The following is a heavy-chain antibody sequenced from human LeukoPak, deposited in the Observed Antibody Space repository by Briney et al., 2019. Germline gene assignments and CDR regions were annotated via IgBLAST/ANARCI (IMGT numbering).Heavy chain of an antibody. Sequence: GGSLRPSCAASGFTVYNNGLSWFRQAPGKGLEWVSDISGGGNTYYAESVKGRFTISRDNSKNTLYLQMNSLRAEDTALYYASGHGSSSYWGQGTLVAVSS. D-gene: IGHD6-13*01. J-gene: IGHJ4*02. V-gene: IGHV3-23*01. CDR2: ISGGGNT. CDR1: GFTVYNNG. CDR3: SGHGSSSY.